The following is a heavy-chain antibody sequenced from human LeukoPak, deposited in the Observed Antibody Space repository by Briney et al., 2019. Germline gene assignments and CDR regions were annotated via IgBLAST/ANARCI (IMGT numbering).Heavy chain of an antibody. CDR3: AAMVRGVIRNWFDP. CDR2: IRYDGSNK. V-gene: IGHV3-30*02. D-gene: IGHD3-10*01. Sequence: PGGSLRLSCAASGFTFSSYGMHWGRQAPGKGLEWVAFIRYDGSNKYYADSVKGRFTISRDNSKNTLYLQMNSLRAEDTAVYYCAAMVRGVIRNWFDPWGQGTLVTVSS. CDR1: GFTFSSYG. J-gene: IGHJ5*02.